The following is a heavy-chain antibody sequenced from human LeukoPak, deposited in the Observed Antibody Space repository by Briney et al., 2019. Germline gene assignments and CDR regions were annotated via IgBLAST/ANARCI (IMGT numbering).Heavy chain of an antibody. CDR3: ARTTTPHYYGSGSYALGY. CDR1: GFTFSTYA. Sequence: GGSLRLSCAASGFTFSTYAMHWVRQGPGKGLEWVAVISYDGSNKYYADSVKGRFTISRDNSKNTLYLQMSSLSAEDTAVYYCARTTTPHYYGSGSYALGYWGQGTLVTVPS. J-gene: IGHJ4*02. D-gene: IGHD3-10*01. CDR2: ISYDGSNK. V-gene: IGHV3-30-3*01.